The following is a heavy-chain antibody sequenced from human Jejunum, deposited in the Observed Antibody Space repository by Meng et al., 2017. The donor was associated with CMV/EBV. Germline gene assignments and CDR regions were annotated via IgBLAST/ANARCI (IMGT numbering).Heavy chain of an antibody. D-gene: IGHD2-2*01. CDR1: DGSISSYY. CDR2: IHTSGTT. Sequence: QVQWQEPGRGLVKPSETLSLTCTVSDGSISSYYWSWIRQSAGKGLEWIGRIHTSGTTNYNPSLKSRVTLSLDTSKDQFSLKLTSVTAADTAVYYCAREKSSCTSSTCYGVDSWGQGTLVTVSS. V-gene: IGHV4-4*07. CDR3: AREKSSCTSSTCYGVDS. J-gene: IGHJ4*02.